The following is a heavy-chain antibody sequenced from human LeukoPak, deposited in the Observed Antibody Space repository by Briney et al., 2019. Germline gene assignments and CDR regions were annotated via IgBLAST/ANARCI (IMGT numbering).Heavy chain of an antibody. CDR2: IIPIFGTA. D-gene: IGHD2-15*01. CDR1: GGTFSSYA. Sequence: ASVKVSCKASGGTFSSYAISWVRQDPGQGLEWMGGIIPIFGTANYAQKFQGRVTITADKSTSTAYMELSSLRSEDTAVYYCARGPHYIVVVVAATARTPPHWFDPWGQGTLVTVSS. J-gene: IGHJ5*02. CDR3: ARGPHYIVVVVAATARTPPHWFDP. V-gene: IGHV1-69*06.